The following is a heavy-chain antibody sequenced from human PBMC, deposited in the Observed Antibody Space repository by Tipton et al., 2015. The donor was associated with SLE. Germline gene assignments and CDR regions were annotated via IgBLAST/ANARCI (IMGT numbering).Heavy chain of an antibody. D-gene: IGHD1-26*01. V-gene: IGHV6-1*01. CDR1: GDSVSSNSAA. CDR2: TYYRSKWYN. Sequence: GLVKPSQTLSLTCAISGDSVSSNSAAWNWIRQSPSSGLEWLGRTYYRSKWYNDYAVSVTSRITINPDTSKNQFSLQLNSVTPEDTAVYYCAKDLLLRSGSYEGAFDAFDIWGQGTMVTVSS. J-gene: IGHJ3*02. CDR3: AKDLLLRSGSYEGAFDAFDI.